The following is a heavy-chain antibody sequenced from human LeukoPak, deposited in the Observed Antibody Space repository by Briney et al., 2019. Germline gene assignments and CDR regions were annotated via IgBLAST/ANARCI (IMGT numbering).Heavy chain of an antibody. D-gene: IGHD3-9*01. CDR2: IYTSGST. J-gene: IGHJ4*02. Sequence: PSETLSLTCTVSGGSISSYYWSWIRQPAGKGLEWIGRIYTSGSTNYNPSLKSRVTISVDASKNQFSLKLSSVTAADTAVYYCARGTPSWDYDILTGYPFDYWGQGTLVTVSS. V-gene: IGHV4-4*07. CDR3: ARGTPSWDYDILTGYPFDY. CDR1: GGSISSYY.